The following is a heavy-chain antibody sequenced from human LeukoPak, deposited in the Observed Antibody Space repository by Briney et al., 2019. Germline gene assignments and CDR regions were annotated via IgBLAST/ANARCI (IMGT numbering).Heavy chain of an antibody. Sequence: SETLSLTCTVSGGSISSGTYYWSWLRQPAGKGLEWIGRIYTSGSTNYNPSLKSRVTISVDTSKNQFSLKLSSVTAADTAVYYCARDQFEYCSGGSCYTAEDYWGQGTLVTVSS. J-gene: IGHJ4*02. CDR1: GGSISSGTYY. V-gene: IGHV4-61*02. CDR3: ARDQFEYCSGGSCYTAEDY. CDR2: IYTSGST. D-gene: IGHD2-15*01.